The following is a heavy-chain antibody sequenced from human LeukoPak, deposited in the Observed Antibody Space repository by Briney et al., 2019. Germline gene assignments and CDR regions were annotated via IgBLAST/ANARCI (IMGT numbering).Heavy chain of an antibody. Sequence: GGSLRLSCAASGFTFSSYAMSWVRQAPGKGLEWVTGISGSGGSTYHADSARGRFSISRDNSKNTLYLQMNSLRAEDTAVYYCATDITMVRGVSYGMDVWGQGTTVTVSS. J-gene: IGHJ6*02. CDR2: ISGSGGST. D-gene: IGHD3-10*01. V-gene: IGHV3-23*01. CDR3: ATDITMVRGVSYGMDV. CDR1: GFTFSSYA.